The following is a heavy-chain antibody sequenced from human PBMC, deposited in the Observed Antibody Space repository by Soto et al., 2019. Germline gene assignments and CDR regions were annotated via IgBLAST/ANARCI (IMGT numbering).Heavy chain of an antibody. J-gene: IGHJ4*02. CDR3: ARRDTSGFLRYFDN. V-gene: IGHV1-69*06. CDR1: GGTLSSFINYP. CDR2: IVPNVGTV. Sequence: QMQLVQSGAEVKKPGSSVKVSCKASGGTLSSFINYPINWVRQAPGQGLEWMGGIVPNVGTVNYPQKFQGRVTITAKKATGTAYMELSSLRSEDTALYYCARRDTSGFLRYFDNWGQGTLVTVSS. D-gene: IGHD3-3*01.